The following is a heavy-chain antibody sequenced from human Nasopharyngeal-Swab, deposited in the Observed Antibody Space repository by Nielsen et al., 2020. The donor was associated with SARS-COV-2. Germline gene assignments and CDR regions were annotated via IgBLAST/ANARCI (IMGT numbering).Heavy chain of an antibody. J-gene: IGHJ4*02. CDR2: ISYDGSNK. Sequence: WIRQPPGKGLEWVAVISYDGSNKYYADSVKGRFTISRDNSKNTLYLQMNSLRAEDTAVYYCAKSLEQGDDSAEYFDYWGQGTLVTVSS. D-gene: IGHD2-21*02. V-gene: IGHV3-30*18. CDR3: AKSLEQGDDSAEYFDY.